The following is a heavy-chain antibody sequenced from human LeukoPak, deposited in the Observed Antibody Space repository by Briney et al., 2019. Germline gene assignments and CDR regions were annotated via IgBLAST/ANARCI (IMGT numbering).Heavy chain of an antibody. CDR2: ISAYNGNT. V-gene: IGHV1-18*04. CDR1: GYTFTSYG. D-gene: IGHD3-9*01. J-gene: IGHJ6*04. CDR3: ARDRLRYFDWLLPLDNYYGMDV. Sequence: ASVKVSCKASGYTFTSYGIGWVRQAPGQGLEWMGWISAYNGNTNYAQKLQGRVTMTTDTSTSTAYMELRSLRSDDTAVYYCARDRLRYFDWLLPLDNYYGMDVWGKGTTVTVSS.